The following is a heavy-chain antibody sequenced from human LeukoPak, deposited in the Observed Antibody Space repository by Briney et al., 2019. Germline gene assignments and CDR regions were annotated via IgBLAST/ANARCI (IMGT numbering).Heavy chain of an antibody. CDR2: INHSGST. J-gene: IGHJ4*02. D-gene: IGHD5-18*01. CDR1: GGSFSGYY. Sequence: SETLSLTCAVYGGSFSGYYWSWIRQPPGKGLEWIGEINHSGSTNYNPSLKSRVTISVDTSKNQFSLKLSSVTAADTAVYYCALYCYGPNYFDYWGQGTLVTVSS. CDR3: ALYCYGPNYFDY. V-gene: IGHV4-34*01.